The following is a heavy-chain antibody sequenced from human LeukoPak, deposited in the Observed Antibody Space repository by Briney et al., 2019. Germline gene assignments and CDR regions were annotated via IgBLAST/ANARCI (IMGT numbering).Heavy chain of an antibody. CDR3: TRTNYGDYNWFDP. CDR1: GGSIRNYF. J-gene: IGHJ5*02. Sequence: ASETLSLTCSVSGGSIRNYFWSWIRQPAGKGLEWIGRIYTSGSIDYKPSLRSRVTMSVDTSRNQFSLKLTSVTAADTAVYYCTRTNYGDYNWFDPWGQGTLVTVSS. CDR2: IYTSGSI. D-gene: IGHD4-17*01. V-gene: IGHV4-4*07.